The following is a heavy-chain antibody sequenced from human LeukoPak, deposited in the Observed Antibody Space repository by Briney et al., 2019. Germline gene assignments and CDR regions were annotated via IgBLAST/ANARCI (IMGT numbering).Heavy chain of an antibody. CDR2: VYYSGDT. D-gene: IGHD3-10*01. J-gene: IGHJ4*02. CDR1: GGSISSGGYY. CDR3: ARGGHYGSGCYGD. Sequence: PSQTLSLTCTFSGGSISSGGYYWSWIRQHPGRGLEWIGYVYYSGDTYYNPSLKSRLTISLDTSKNQFSLKLSSVTAADTAVYYCARGGHYGSGCYGDWGQGTLVTVSS. V-gene: IGHV4-31*03.